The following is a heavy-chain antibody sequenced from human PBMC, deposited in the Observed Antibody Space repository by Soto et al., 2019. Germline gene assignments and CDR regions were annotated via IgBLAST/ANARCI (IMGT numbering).Heavy chain of an antibody. CDR1: GDTFSSYA. J-gene: IGHJ6*02. CDR3: ARDGSGYRSRASPRDV. V-gene: IGHV1-69*01. CDR2: IIPIFGTA. Sequence: QVQLVQSGAEVKKPGSSVKVSCKASGDTFSSYAISWVRQAPGQGLEWMGGIIPIFGTANYAQKFQGRVTITTDESTSTAYMELSSMRSEDTAVHYCARDGSGYRSRASPRDVWGQGTTVTVSS. D-gene: IGHD3-22*01.